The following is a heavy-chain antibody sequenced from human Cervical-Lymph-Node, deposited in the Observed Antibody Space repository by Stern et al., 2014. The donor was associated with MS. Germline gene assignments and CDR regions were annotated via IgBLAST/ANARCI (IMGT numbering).Heavy chain of an antibody. V-gene: IGHV5-51*03. Sequence: MQLVQSGAEVRKPGDSLKISCKTSGYRFINNWIAWVRQVPGKGLEWIGIIYPGDSDIRYSPSFQGHVTISVDKSISPAYLQWSSLKASDTAVYYCARWSVACDSWGQGALITVSS. CDR2: IYPGDSDI. D-gene: IGHD2-21*01. CDR3: ARWSVACDS. J-gene: IGHJ4*02. CDR1: GYRFINNW.